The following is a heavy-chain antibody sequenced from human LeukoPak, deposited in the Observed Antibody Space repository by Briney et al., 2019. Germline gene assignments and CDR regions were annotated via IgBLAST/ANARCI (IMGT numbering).Heavy chain of an antibody. CDR2: IHYSGIT. CDR1: GGSISTGAYY. D-gene: IGHD2-2*01. Sequence: SETLSLTCTVSGGSISTGAYYWSWIRQHPGKGLEWIGYIHYSGITSYNPSLKSRFTISVDTSNNQFSLRLSSVTAADTAVYFYARVGVPAAVFDYWGQGTLVTVSS. V-gene: IGHV4-31*03. CDR3: ARVGVPAAVFDY. J-gene: IGHJ4*02.